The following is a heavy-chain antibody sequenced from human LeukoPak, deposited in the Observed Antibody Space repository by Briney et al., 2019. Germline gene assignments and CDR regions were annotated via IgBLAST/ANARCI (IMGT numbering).Heavy chain of an antibody. D-gene: IGHD5-18*01. CDR2: INHSGST. CDR1: GGSFSGYY. J-gene: IGHJ4*02. V-gene: IGHV4-34*01. Sequence: SETLSLTCAVYGGSFSGYYWSWIRQPPGKGLEWIGEINHSGSTNYNPSLKSRVTISVDTSKNQFSLKLSSVTAADTAVYYCARAAVDTATLNYFDYWGQGTLVTVSS. CDR3: ARAAVDTATLNYFDY.